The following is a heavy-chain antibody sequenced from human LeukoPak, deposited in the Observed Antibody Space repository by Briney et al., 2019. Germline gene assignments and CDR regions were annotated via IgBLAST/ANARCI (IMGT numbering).Heavy chain of an antibody. CDR2: ISSGGSTI. J-gene: IGHJ4*02. Sequence: GGSLRLSCAACGFTFSNYEMSWVRQAPGKGLEWVSYISSGGSTIYYADSVKGRFTISRDNAKNSLYLQMNSLRAEDTAIYYCARDFYYSSGRFDYWGQGTLVTVSS. CDR1: GFTFSNYE. V-gene: IGHV3-48*03. D-gene: IGHD3-10*01. CDR3: ARDFYYSSGRFDY.